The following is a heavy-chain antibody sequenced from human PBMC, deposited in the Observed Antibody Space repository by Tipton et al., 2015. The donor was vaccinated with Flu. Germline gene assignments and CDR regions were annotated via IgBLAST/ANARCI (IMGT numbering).Heavy chain of an antibody. Sequence: SLRLSCAASGFTFSKYWMLWVRQAPGKGLVWVSHSNYDGSTTHYADSVKGRFTISRDNAKSMVYLQMNSLRAEDSAVYYCVRTLGGAGAYWGRGTLVTVSS. J-gene: IGHJ4*02. V-gene: IGHV3-74*01. CDR3: VRTLGGAGAY. CDR1: GFTFSKYW. D-gene: IGHD6-19*01. CDR2: SNYDGSTT.